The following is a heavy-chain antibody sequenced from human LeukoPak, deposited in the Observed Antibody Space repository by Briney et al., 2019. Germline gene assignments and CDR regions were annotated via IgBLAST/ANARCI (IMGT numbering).Heavy chain of an antibody. J-gene: IGHJ4*02. CDR2: IKHDGGEK. Sequence: GESLRLSCGASGLSFSGQLLNWLRQAPGQGLEWVANIKHDGGEKYYVDSVKGRFTISRDDGQNSLSLHMNSVRAEDTAVYYCGYTNNFYHWGQGALVVVSA. CDR1: GLSFSGQL. V-gene: IGHV3-7*01. D-gene: IGHD3-16*02. CDR3: GYTNNFYH.